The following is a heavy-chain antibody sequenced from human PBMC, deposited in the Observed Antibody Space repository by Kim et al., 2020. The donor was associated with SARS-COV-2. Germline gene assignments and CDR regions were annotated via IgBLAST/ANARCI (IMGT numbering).Heavy chain of an antibody. J-gene: IGHJ6*02. D-gene: IGHD6-25*01. Sequence: SQTLSLTCGITGDTVSTNSGAWNWIRQSPSRGLEWLGRTYYRSKWYFDYASSMKSRITINPDTSKNQFSLQLNSVTPEDTAVYFCSRQNNSGQDYYGLDVWGPGTTVTVS. CDR1: GDTVSTNSGA. V-gene: IGHV6-1*01. CDR3: SRQNNSGQDYYGLDV. CDR2: TYYRSKWYF.